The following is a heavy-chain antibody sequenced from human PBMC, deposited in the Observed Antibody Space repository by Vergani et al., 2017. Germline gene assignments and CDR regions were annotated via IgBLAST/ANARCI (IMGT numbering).Heavy chain of an antibody. CDR1: GFPFSSYG. V-gene: IGHV3-30*02. Sequence: QVQLVESGGGVVQPGGSLRLSCAASGFPFSSYGMHWVRQAPGKGLEWVAFIRYDGSNKYYADSVKGRFTISRDNSKNTLYLQMNSLRAEDTAVYYWAKDYYYYGMDVWGQGTTVTVSS. CDR3: AKDYYYYGMDV. CDR2: IRYDGSNK. J-gene: IGHJ6*02.